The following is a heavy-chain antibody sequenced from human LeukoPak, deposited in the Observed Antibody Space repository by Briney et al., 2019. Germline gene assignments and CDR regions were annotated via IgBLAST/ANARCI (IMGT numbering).Heavy chain of an antibody. CDR3: ARDKDRYGSGPFDY. CDR2: INPDSGVT. CDR1: GYTFTGYF. Sequence: GASVKVSCKASGYTFTGYFMHWVRQAPGQGLEWMGWINPDSGVTTYAQKFRGWVTLTRDTSNSTAYMEVSSLKSDDTAIYYCARDKDRYGSGPFDYWGHGTLVTVSS. D-gene: IGHD3-10*01. J-gene: IGHJ4*01. V-gene: IGHV1-2*04.